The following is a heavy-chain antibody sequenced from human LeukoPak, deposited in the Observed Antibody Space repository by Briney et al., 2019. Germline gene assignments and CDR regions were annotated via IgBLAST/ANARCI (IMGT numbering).Heavy chain of an antibody. CDR3: ARGSGYSYYFDY. Sequence: SETLSLTCTVSGGSISSSSYYWGWIRQPPGKGLEWIGRINYSGSIYYNPSLKSRVTISVDTSKNQFSLKLSSVTAADTAVCYCARGSGYSYYFDYWGQGTLVTVSS. D-gene: IGHD3-22*01. CDR1: GGSISSSSYY. J-gene: IGHJ4*02. CDR2: INYSGSI. V-gene: IGHV4-39*01.